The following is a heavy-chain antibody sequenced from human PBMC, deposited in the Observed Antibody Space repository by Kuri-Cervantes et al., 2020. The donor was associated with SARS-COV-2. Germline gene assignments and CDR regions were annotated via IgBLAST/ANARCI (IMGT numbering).Heavy chain of an antibody. D-gene: IGHD1-26*01. CDR2: ISSSSSYI. J-gene: IGHJ4*02. Sequence: GESLKISCAASGFTFSSYSMNWVRQAPGKGLEWVSSISSSSSYIYYADSVKGRFTISRDNAKNSLYPQMNSLRAEDTAVYYCARAGRWELLLGRLAYFDYWGQGTLVTDSS. CDR1: GFTFSSYS. V-gene: IGHV3-21*01. CDR3: ARAGRWELLLGRLAYFDY.